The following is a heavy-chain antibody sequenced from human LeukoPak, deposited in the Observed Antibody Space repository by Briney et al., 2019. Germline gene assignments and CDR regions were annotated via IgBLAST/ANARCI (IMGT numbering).Heavy chain of an antibody. CDR3: AREQRMVRGVIIYYFDY. D-gene: IGHD3-10*01. CDR1: GFTFRTSA. V-gene: IGHV3-23*01. CDR2: VGTDSDT. Sequence: GGSLRLSCAASGFTFRTSAFSWVRQSPGRGLEWVSTVGTDSDTYYADSVKGRFTISRDNSKNTLYLQMNSLRAEDTAVYYCAREQRMVRGVIIYYFDYWGQGTLVTVSS. J-gene: IGHJ4*02.